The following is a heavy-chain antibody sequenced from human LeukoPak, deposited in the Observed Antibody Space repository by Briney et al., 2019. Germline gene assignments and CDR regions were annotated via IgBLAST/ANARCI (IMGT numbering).Heavy chain of an antibody. D-gene: IGHD3-16*01. CDR1: GFTFSSYA. CDR2: ISYDGSNK. V-gene: IGHV3-30*04. J-gene: IGHJ5*02. Sequence: GRSLRLSCAASGFTFSSYAMHWVRQAPGKGLEWVAVISYDGSNKYYGDSVKGRFTISRDNSKNTLYLQMNSLRVEDTAVYYCARSGGIGAGGFDPWGQGTLVTVSS. CDR3: ARSGGIGAGGFDP.